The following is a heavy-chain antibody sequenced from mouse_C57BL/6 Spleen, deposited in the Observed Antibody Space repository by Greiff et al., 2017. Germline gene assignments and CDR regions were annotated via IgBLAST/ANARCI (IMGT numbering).Heavy chain of an antibody. CDR3: ARDLD. Sequence: EVQLQQSGPELVKPGATVKISCKASGYSFTGYYMNWVKQSPEKSLEWIGEINPSTGGTTYNQKFKAKATLTVDKSSSTAYMQLKSLTSEDSAVYYCARDLDWGQGTLVTVSA. CDR2: INPSTGGT. J-gene: IGHJ3*01. V-gene: IGHV1-42*01. CDR1: GYSFTGYY.